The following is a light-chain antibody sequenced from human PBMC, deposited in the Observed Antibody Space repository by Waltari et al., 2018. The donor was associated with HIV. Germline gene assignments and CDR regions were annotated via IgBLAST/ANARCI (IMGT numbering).Light chain of an antibody. Sequence: EIVLTQSPGTLTLSPGERATLSCRASQSVSSYLAWYQQKPGQAPRLPIYGASSRATGIPARFSGSGSGTDFTLTISSLEPGDFGVYYCHQRSNWPITFGQGTRLEIK. CDR2: GAS. CDR1: QSVSSY. J-gene: IGKJ5*01. V-gene: IGKV3-11*01. CDR3: HQRSNWPIT.